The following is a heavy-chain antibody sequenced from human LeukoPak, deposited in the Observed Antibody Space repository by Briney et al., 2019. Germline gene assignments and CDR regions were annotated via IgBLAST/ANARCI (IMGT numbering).Heavy chain of an antibody. CDR3: AKTFLSAVAGTGAFDY. CDR2: ISGSGGST. Sequence: PGGSLRLSCAASGFTFSGYAMSWVRQAPGKGLEWVSVISGSGGSTYYADSVKGRFTISRDNSKNTLYLQMNSLRAEDTAVYYCAKTFLSAVAGTGAFDYWGQGTLVTVSS. V-gene: IGHV3-23*01. D-gene: IGHD6-19*01. CDR1: GFTFSGYA. J-gene: IGHJ4*02.